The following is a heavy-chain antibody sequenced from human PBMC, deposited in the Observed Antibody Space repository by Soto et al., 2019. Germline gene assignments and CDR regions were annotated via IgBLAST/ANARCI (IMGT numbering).Heavy chain of an antibody. CDR2: IYYSGST. Sequence: QLQLQESGPGLVKPSETLSLTCTVSGGSISSSSYYWGWIRQPPGKGLEWIGSIYYSGSTYYNPSLKSRVTISVDTSKHQFYLKLSSVTAADTAVYYCAAMVRGFIDLFDYWGQGTLVTVSS. CDR3: AAMVRGFIDLFDY. D-gene: IGHD3-10*01. CDR1: GGSISSSSYY. J-gene: IGHJ4*02. V-gene: IGHV4-39*01.